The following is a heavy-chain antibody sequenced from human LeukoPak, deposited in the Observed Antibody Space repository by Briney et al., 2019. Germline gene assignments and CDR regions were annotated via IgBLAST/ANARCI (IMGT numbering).Heavy chain of an antibody. V-gene: IGHV3-30*18. CDR2: ISYDGSNK. J-gene: IGHJ4*02. CDR3: ANLPL. Sequence: PGRSLRLSCATSGFTFSNYGMHWVRQAPGKGLEWVAVISYDGSNKYYADSVKGRFTISRDNSKNTLYLQMNSLRPEDAAVYYRANLPLWGQGTLVTVSS. CDR1: GFTFSNYG.